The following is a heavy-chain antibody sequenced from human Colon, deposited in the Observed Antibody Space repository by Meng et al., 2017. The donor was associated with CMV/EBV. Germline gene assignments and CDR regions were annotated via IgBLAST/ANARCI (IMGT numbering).Heavy chain of an antibody. J-gene: IGHJ4*02. CDR2: IYSGGST. CDR1: GFTISSSY. Sequence: GESLKISCATSGFTISSSYMAWIRQTPGKGLEWVALIYSGGSTYYADSVKGRLTISRDDSTDTLFLQMNNLQVEDTGLYYCARGPMIAEGVWGLGTLVTV. CDR3: ARGPMIAEGV. V-gene: IGHV3-66*02. D-gene: IGHD2-21*01.